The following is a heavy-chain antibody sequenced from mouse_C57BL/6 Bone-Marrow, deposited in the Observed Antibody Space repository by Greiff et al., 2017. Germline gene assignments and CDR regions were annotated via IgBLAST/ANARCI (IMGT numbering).Heavy chain of an antibody. CDR1: GYTFTSYW. CDR2: IHPNSGST. J-gene: IGHJ3*01. Sequence: VKLQQPGAELVKPGASVKLSCKASGYTFTSYWMHWVKQRPGQGLEWIGMIHPNSGSTNYNEKFKSKATLTVDKSSSTAYMQLSSLTSEDSAVYYCAPITTVVPGFAYWGQGTLVTVSA. CDR3: APITTVVPGFAY. D-gene: IGHD1-1*01. V-gene: IGHV1-64*01.